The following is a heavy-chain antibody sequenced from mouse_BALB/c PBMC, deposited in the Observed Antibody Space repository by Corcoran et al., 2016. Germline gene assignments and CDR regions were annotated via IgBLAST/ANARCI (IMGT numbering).Heavy chain of an antibody. CDR3: ARWDWYFDV. J-gene: IGHJ1*01. CDR1: GFNIRDTN. V-gene: IGHV14-3*02. CDR2: IDPANGNT. Sequence: EDQLQQSGAELVKPGASVKLSCTASGFNIRDTNKHGVKQRLEQGLEWIGRIDPANGNTKYDPKYQGKATITADTSSNTAYLQLSSLTSEDTAVYYCARWDWYFDVWGAGTTVTVSS.